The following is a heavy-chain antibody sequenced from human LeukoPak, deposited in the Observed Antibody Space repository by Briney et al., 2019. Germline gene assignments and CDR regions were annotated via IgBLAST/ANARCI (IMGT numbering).Heavy chain of an antibody. V-gene: IGHV3-30-3*01. J-gene: IGHJ4*02. CDR2: ISYDGSNK. CDR3: ACPTGEGL. Sequence: GGSLRLSCAASGFTFSSYAMHRVRQAPGKGLEWVAVISYDGSNKYYADSVKGRFTISRDNSKNTLYLQMNSLRAEDTAVYYCACPTGEGLWGQGTLVTVSS. CDR1: GFTFSSYA.